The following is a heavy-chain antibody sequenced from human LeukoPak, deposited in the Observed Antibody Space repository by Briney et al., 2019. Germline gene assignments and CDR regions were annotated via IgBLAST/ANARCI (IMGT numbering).Heavy chain of an antibody. Sequence: GGSLRLSCAASGFTFSTYAMSWVRQAPGKGLEWVSAISGSGGSTYYADSVEGRFTISRDNSKNTLYLQMNSLRAEDTAVYYCAKYGGYSGYDSTFGDYWGQGTLVTVSS. CDR3: AKYGGYSGYDSTFGDY. CDR2: ISGSGGST. J-gene: IGHJ4*02. D-gene: IGHD5-12*01. V-gene: IGHV3-23*01. CDR1: GFTFSTYA.